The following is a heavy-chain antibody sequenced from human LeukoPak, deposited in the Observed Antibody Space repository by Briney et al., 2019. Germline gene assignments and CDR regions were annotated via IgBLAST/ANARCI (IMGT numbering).Heavy chain of an antibody. CDR1: GGSISSSSYY. J-gene: IGHJ3*02. D-gene: IGHD4-17*01. CDR2: IYYSGST. CDR3: ARGSYGDYVYAFDI. Sequence: SETLSLTCTVSGGSISSSSYYWGWIRQPPGKGLEWIGSIYYSGSTYYNPSLKSRVTISVDTSKNQFSLKLSSVTAADTAVYYCARGSYGDYVYAFDIWGQGTMVTVSS. V-gene: IGHV4-39*07.